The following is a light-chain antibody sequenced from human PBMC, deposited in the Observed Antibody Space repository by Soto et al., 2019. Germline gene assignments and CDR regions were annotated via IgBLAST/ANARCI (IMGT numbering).Light chain of an antibody. CDR3: QQYNNWPPRT. CDR1: QSVSGY. Sequence: ILLTQSPSTLSLSPGETATISCKASQSVSGYIGWYQQKPGQAPRLLIYADSNRATGIPARFSGSGRGSGTDFTLTISSLQPEDFAVYYCQQYNNWPPRTFGQGTKVDIK. V-gene: IGKV3-11*01. CDR2: ADS. J-gene: IGKJ1*01.